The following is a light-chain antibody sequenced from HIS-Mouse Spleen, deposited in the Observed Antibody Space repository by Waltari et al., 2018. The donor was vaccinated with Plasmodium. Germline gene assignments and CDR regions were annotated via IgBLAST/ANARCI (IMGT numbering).Light chain of an antibody. CDR2: WAS. Sequence: DIVMTQSPDSLAVSLGERATLTCKSNQSVLYSSNNKNYLAWYQQKLGQPPKLLIYWASTRESGVPDRFSGSGSGTDFTLTISSLQAEDVAVYYCQQYYSTPPYTFGQGTKLEIK. V-gene: IGKV4-1*01. CDR3: QQYYSTPPYT. CDR1: QSVLYSSNNKNY. J-gene: IGKJ2*01.